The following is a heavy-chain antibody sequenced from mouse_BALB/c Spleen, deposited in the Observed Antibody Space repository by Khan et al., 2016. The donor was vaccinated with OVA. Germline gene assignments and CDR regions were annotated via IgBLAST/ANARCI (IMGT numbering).Heavy chain of an antibody. V-gene: IGHV5-6*01. CDR2: ISSRGDYT. Sequence: EVQLVESGGDLVKPGGSLKLSCAASGFTFSSYSMSWVRQTPDKRLEWVATISSRGDYTYYPDNVKGRFTISRDNANNTLYLQMSSLKSEDTAMYYCASHLTGSFAYWGQGTLVTVSA. CDR1: GFTFSSYS. D-gene: IGHD4-1*01. CDR3: ASHLTGSFAY. J-gene: IGHJ3*01.